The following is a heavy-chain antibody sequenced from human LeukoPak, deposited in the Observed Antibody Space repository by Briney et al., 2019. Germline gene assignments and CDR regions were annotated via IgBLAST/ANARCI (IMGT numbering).Heavy chain of an antibody. CDR1: GGSISSSSYY. J-gene: IGHJ4*02. V-gene: IGHV4-39*07. CDR2: IYYSGST. Sequence: SETLSLTCTVSGGSISSSSYYWGWIRQPPGKGLEWIGSIYYSGSTYYNPSLKSRVTISVDTSKNQFSLKLSSVTAADTAVYYCARVVSRDYDFWSGYPVYFDYWGQGTLVTVSS. CDR3: ARVVSRDYDFWSGYPVYFDY. D-gene: IGHD3-3*01.